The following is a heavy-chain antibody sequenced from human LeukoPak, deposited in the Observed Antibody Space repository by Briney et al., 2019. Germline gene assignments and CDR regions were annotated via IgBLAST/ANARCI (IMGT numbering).Heavy chain of an antibody. D-gene: IGHD5-12*01. J-gene: IGHJ4*02. CDR1: GGSISSGGYX. Sequence: PSETLSLTCTVSGGSISSGGYXXXXXXXXPXXGXEWIGYIYYSGSTSYNPSLKSRVTXSADTSKNQFSLRLSSVTAADTALYYCARGYSGYADRWGQGTLVSVSS. CDR3: ARGYSGYADR. V-gene: IGHV4-30-4*08. CDR2: IYYSGST.